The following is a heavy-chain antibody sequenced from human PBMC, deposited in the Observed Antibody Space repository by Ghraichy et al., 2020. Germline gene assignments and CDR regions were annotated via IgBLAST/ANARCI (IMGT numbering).Heavy chain of an antibody. J-gene: IGHJ3*01. CDR2: ISYSGTT. D-gene: IGHD2-2*01. V-gene: IGHV4-39*01. CDR3: ARRCTGTSCQRGAFDF. Sequence: SETLSLTCTVSGASIRSNDYYWAWVRQPPGKGLEWIGSISYSGTTFYNPSLKSRVTKSVDTSKSQFSLKLDSVTATDMAVYYCARRCTGTSCQRGAFDFWGQGTMVTVSS. CDR1: GASIRSNDYY.